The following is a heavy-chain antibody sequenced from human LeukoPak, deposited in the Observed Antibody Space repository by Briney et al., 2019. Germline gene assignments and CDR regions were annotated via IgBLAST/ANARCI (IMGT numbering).Heavy chain of an antibody. D-gene: IGHD6-13*01. CDR3: ARVRGSSHHDAFDI. Sequence: ASVKVSCKAPGYTFTGYYMHWVRQAPGQGLEWMGWINPNSGGTNYAQKFQGRVTMTRDTSISTAYMELSRLRSDDTAVYYCARVRGSSHHDAFDIWGQGTMVTVSS. J-gene: IGHJ3*02. V-gene: IGHV1-2*02. CDR2: INPNSGGT. CDR1: GYTFTGYY.